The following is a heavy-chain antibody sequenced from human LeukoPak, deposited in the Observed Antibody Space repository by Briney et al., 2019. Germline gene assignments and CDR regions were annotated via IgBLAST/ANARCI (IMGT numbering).Heavy chain of an antibody. D-gene: IGHD1-26*01. J-gene: IGHJ4*02. CDR3: ARDDSGSCYVGSVSFDY. V-gene: IGHV1-18*01. CDR2: ISAYNGNT. CDR1: GGTFSSYP. Sequence: GASVKVSCKASGGTFSSYPISWVRQAPGQGLEWMGWISAYNGNTNYAQKLQGRVTMTTDTSTSTAYMELRSLRSDDTAVYYCARDDSGSCYVGSVSFDYWGQGTLVTVSS.